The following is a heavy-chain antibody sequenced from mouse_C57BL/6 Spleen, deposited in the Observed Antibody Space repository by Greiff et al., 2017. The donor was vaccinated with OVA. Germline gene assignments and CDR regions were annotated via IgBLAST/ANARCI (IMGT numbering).Heavy chain of an antibody. D-gene: IGHD1-1*01. CDR1: GFTFSDYG. CDR3: ARGGITTVVAPYAMDY. V-gene: IGHV5-17*01. Sequence: EVKLMESGGGLVKPGGSLKLSCAASGFTFSDYGMHWVRQAPEKGLEWVAYISSGSSTIYYADTVKGRFTISRDNAKYTLFLQMTSLRSEDTAMYYCARGGITTVVAPYAMDYWGQGTSVTVSS. J-gene: IGHJ4*01. CDR2: ISSGSSTI.